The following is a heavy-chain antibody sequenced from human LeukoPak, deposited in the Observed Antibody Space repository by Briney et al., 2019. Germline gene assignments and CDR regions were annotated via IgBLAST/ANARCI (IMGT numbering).Heavy chain of an antibody. CDR2: ISSSSSTV. Sequence: GGSLRLSCAASGFTFSSYSMNWVRQAPGKGLEWVSYISSSSSTVYYADSVKGRFTTSRDNAKNSLYLQMNSLRAEDTAVYYCAGTLRYFDWLPRRTGYMDVWGKGTTVTVSS. V-gene: IGHV3-48*01. CDR1: GFTFSSYS. D-gene: IGHD3-9*01. CDR3: AGTLRYFDWLPRRTGYMDV. J-gene: IGHJ6*03.